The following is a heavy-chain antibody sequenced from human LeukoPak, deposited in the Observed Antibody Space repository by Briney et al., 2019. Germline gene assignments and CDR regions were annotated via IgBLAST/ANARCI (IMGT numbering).Heavy chain of an antibody. D-gene: IGHD2-21*02. V-gene: IGHV1-69*13. CDR1: GGTFSSYA. CDR3: ARGSCGGDCYDYNWFDP. J-gene: IGHJ5*02. CDR2: IIPIFGTA. Sequence: ASVKVSCKASGGTFSSYAISWVRQAPGQGLEWMGGIIPIFGTANYAQKFQGRVTITADESTSTAYMELSSLRSEDTAVYYCARGSCGGDCYDYNWFDPWGQGTLVTVSS.